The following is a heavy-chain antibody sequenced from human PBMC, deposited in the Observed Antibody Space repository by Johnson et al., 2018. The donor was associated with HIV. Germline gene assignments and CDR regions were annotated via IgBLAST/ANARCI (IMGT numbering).Heavy chain of an antibody. Sequence: VQLVESGGGLVQPGGSLRLSCAASGFTLNSYDMHWVRQAIGKGLEWVSGIGAGGDTYYAGSVKGRFTISRENAKNSLFLQMNNLGAWDTAVYYCARNNGDLTGGDAFDIWGQGTMVTVSS. V-gene: IGHV3-13*01. CDR3: ARNNGDLTGGDAFDI. J-gene: IGHJ3*02. CDR1: GFTLNSYD. CDR2: IGAGGDT. D-gene: IGHD3-9*01.